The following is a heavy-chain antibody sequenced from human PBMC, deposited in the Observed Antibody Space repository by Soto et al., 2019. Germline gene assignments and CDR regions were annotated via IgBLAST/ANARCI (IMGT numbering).Heavy chain of an antibody. J-gene: IGHJ4*02. Sequence: QVQLVQSGAEEKKPGASVKVSSKASGYTFTGYAMHWVRQAPGQRLEWMGWINAGNGKTKYSQKFQGRVTITRDTSASTAYMELSSLRSEDTAVYYCARAVAVAADFDYWGQGTLVTVSS. CDR1: GYTFTGYA. V-gene: IGHV1-3*05. CDR3: ARAVAVAADFDY. D-gene: IGHD6-19*01. CDR2: INAGNGKT.